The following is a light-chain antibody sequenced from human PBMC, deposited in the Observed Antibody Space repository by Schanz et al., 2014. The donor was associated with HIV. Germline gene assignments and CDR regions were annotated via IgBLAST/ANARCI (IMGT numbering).Light chain of an antibody. CDR3: SSYTSSSTL. CDR1: SSDVGGYNY. J-gene: IGLJ1*01. V-gene: IGLV2-14*03. CDR2: DVS. Sequence: QSVLTQPASVSGSPGQSITISCTGTSSDVGGYNYVSWLQQHPGKAPKLMIFDVSNRPSGVSNRFSGSKSGNTASLTISGLQAEDEADYYCSSYTSSSTLFGTGTKLTVL.